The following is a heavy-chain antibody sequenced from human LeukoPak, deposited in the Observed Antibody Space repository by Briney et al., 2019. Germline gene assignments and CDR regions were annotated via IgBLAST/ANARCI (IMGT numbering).Heavy chain of an antibody. Sequence: SETLSLTCTVSGGSITNTNYYWAWIRQPPGEGLEWIGSVYHSGVTYYTPSLKSRVSISVDTSNDQFSLKVTSVTAADTAVYYCAREWQYQFDYWGQGSLVTVSS. V-gene: IGHV4-39*07. J-gene: IGHJ4*02. CDR3: AREWQYQFDY. CDR1: GGSITNTNYY. CDR2: VYHSGVT. D-gene: IGHD4-11*01.